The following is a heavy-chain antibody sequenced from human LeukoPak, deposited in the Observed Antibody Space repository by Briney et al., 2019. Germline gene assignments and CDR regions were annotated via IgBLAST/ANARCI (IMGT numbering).Heavy chain of an antibody. Sequence: PSETLSLTCTVSGGSINSRSDYWGWIRQPPGKGLEWIGSLYYSGTTYYNPSLESRVTISVDTSKNQFSLKLSSVTAADTAVYYCARHNPRITMVRGYWAPFNMWGQGTMVTVSS. J-gene: IGHJ3*02. CDR2: LYYSGTT. CDR1: GGSINSRSDY. CDR3: ARHNPRITMVRGYWAPFNM. D-gene: IGHD3-10*01. V-gene: IGHV4-39*01.